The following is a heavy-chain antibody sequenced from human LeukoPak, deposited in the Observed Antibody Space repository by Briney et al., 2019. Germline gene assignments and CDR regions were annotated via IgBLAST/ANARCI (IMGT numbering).Heavy chain of an antibody. CDR1: GFTFSDYA. D-gene: IGHD6-19*01. V-gene: IGHV3-23*01. J-gene: IGHJ4*02. CDR3: ARRRRAEAGPEDY. Sequence: PGESLRLSCAASGFTFSDYAMTWVRQAPGKGLEWVSSIDNNDDNTYYADSVKGRFTISRDNSENTLSLQMSSLRAEDTAIYYCARRRRAEAGPEDYWGQGTLVTVSS. CDR2: IDNNDDNT.